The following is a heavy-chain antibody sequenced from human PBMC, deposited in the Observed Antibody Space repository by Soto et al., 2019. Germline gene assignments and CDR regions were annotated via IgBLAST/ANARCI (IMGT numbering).Heavy chain of an antibody. Sequence: EVQLVESGGGSVQPGRSLRLSCVASGFTFESYAMHWVRQVPGKGLEWFSGISWNGGSIGYEDSVKGRFTISRDNAQKSLYLEMNSLRVEDTAFYYCVKDIHEQWLVSHFEYWGQGALVTVSS. V-gene: IGHV3-9*01. CDR1: GFTFESYA. CDR2: ISWNGGSI. D-gene: IGHD6-19*01. J-gene: IGHJ4*02. CDR3: VKDIHEQWLVSHFEY.